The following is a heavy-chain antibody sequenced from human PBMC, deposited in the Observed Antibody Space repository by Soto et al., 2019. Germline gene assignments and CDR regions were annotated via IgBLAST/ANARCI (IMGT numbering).Heavy chain of an antibody. CDR1: GYTFSSYA. CDR2: IIPIFGTA. V-gene: IGHV1-69*13. Sequence: SVKVSCKASGYTFSSYAISWVRQAPGQGLEWMGGIIPIFGTANYAQKFQGRVTITADESTSTAYMELSSLRSEDTAVYYCARDRGRAARPRTDAFDIWGQGTMVTVSS. J-gene: IGHJ3*02. D-gene: IGHD6-6*01. CDR3: ARDRGRAARPRTDAFDI.